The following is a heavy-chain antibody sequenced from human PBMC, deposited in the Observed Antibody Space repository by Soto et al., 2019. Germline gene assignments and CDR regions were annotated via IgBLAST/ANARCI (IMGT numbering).Heavy chain of an antibody. V-gene: IGHV1-46*01. CDR1: GYTLTNYY. D-gene: IGHD5-18*01. Sequence: ASVKVSCKASGYTLTNYYLHWVRQAPGQGLEWVGMINPSGDAATLAEKFQGRVTLTRDTSTSTEYMELRRLRYEDTATYYCARAGYNIFTFAFWGQGAVVTVSS. CDR2: INPSGDAA. J-gene: IGHJ4*02. CDR3: ARAGYNIFTFAF.